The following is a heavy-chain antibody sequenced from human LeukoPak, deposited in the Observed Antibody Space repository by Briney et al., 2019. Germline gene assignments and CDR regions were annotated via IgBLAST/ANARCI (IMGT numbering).Heavy chain of an antibody. J-gene: IGHJ5*02. CDR1: GFTFSSYW. V-gene: IGHV3-7*03. D-gene: IGHD3-22*01. CDR3: AREYDSSWPS. Sequence: GSLRLSCAASGFTFSSYWMSWVRQAPGKGLEWVANIKQDGSEKYYVDSVKGRFTISRDNSKSTLFMQMNSLRAEDTAVYYCAREYDSSWPSWGQGTLVTVSS. CDR2: IKQDGSEK.